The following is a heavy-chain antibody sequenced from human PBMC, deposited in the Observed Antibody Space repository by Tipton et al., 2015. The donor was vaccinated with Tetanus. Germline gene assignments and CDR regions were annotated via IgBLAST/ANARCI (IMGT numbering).Heavy chain of an antibody. V-gene: IGHV4-59*12. Sequence: QVQLVQSGGGLVQRGGSLRLSCTVSGGSISSYYWSWIRQPPGKGLEWIGYIYYSGCTNYNPSLKSRVTISADTSKNQFSLKVNSMTAAGTAVYYCARDRGVRGGYYYYHGMDVWGQGTTVTVSS. CDR3: ARDRGVRGGYYYYHGMDV. D-gene: IGHD3-10*01. CDR2: IYYSGCT. J-gene: IGHJ6*02. CDR1: GGSISSYY.